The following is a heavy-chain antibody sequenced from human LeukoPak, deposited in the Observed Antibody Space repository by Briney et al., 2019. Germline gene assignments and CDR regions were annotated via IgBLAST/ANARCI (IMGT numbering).Heavy chain of an antibody. J-gene: IGHJ3*02. CDR1: GYTFTSYD. D-gene: IGHD5-24*01. Sequence: ASVKVPCKASGYTFTSYDINWVRQATGQGLEWMGWMNPNSGNTGYAQKFQGRVTMTRNTSISTAYMELSSLRSEDTAVYYCASPVEMATITAFDIWGQGTMVTVSS. CDR2: MNPNSGNT. V-gene: IGHV1-8*01. CDR3: ASPVEMATITAFDI.